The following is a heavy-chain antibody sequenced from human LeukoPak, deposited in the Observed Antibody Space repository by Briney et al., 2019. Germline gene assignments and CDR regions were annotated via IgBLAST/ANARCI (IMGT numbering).Heavy chain of an antibody. Sequence: SETLSLICSVSGGSISSYYWSWIRQPAGKGLEWIGRIYISGSTNYNSSLKSRVTMSVDTAKNLFSLKLSSLTAADTAVYYCARLLGDSSGYYYFGYWGQGTLVTVSS. CDR1: GGSISSYY. CDR2: IYISGST. V-gene: IGHV4-4*07. D-gene: IGHD3-22*01. J-gene: IGHJ4*02. CDR3: ARLLGDSSGYYYFGY.